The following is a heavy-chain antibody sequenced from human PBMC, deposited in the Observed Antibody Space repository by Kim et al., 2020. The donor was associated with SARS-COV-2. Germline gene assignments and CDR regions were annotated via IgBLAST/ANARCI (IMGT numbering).Heavy chain of an antibody. CDR1: GYTFTGYY. D-gene: IGHD4-17*01. J-gene: IGHJ1*01. CDR3: ARVYSSHYYGGNSMYLD. V-gene: IGHV1-2*06. CDR2: INPNSGGT. Sequence: ASVKVSCKASGYTFTGYYMHWVRQAPGQGLEWMGRINPNSGGTNYAQKFQGRVTMTRDTSISTAYMELSRLRSDDTAVYYCARVYSSHYYGGNSMYLDWGQGTLVTVSS.